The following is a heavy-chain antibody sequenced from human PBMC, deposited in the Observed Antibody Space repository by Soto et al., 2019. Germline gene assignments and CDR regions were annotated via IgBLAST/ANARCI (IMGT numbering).Heavy chain of an antibody. CDR3: ARTTTGAGIPEFAY. D-gene: IGHD6-19*01. Sequence: QVQLVESGGGVVQPGGSLRLSCAASGFTFSSFSLHLVRQAPGNGQEWLAIISYDGSTKYNADSVKGRFTVSTDNSNHTLYLQLRSLGPEDTAVYYWARTTTGAGIPEFAYWGQGTLVTFSS. CDR1: GFTFSSFS. CDR2: ISYDGSTK. J-gene: IGHJ4*02. V-gene: IGHV3-30-3*01.